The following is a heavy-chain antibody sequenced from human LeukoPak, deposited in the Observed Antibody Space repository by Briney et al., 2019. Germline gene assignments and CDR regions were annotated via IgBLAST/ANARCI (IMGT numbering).Heavy chain of an antibody. CDR1: GFTFSSYA. D-gene: IGHD3-3*01. CDR3: ARDGLVRFLEWLSNLDY. J-gene: IGHJ4*02. Sequence: SGGSLRLSCAASGFTFSSYAMLWVRQAPGKGLEWVAVISYDGSNKYYADSVKGRFTISRDNSKNTLYLQMNSLRAEDTAVYYCARDGLVRFLEWLSNLDYWGQGTLVTVSS. V-gene: IGHV3-30-3*01. CDR2: ISYDGSNK.